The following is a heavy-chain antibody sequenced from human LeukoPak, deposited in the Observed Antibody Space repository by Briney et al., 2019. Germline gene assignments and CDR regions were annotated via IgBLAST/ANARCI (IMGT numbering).Heavy chain of an antibody. D-gene: IGHD6-6*01. CDR1: GFTFSSYA. CDR3: TTDLVSRRVEQYSSSD. V-gene: IGHV3-30-3*01. J-gene: IGHJ4*02. CDR2: ISYDGSNK. Sequence: GGSLRLSCAASGFTFSSYAMHWVRQAPGKGLEWVAVISYDGSNKYYADSVKGRFTISRDNSKNTLYLQMNSLKTEDTAVYYCTTDLVSRRVEQYSSSDWGQGTLVTVSS.